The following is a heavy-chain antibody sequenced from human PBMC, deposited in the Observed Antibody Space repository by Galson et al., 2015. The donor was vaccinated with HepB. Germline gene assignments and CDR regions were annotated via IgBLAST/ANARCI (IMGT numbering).Heavy chain of an antibody. J-gene: IGHJ4*02. CDR1: GGSIISSRNY. V-gene: IGHV4-39*01. CDR3: ARPRYCSSASCSAAFDY. CDR2: IYYSGST. D-gene: IGHD2-2*01. Sequence: SETLSLTCTVSGGSIISSRNYWGWIRQPPGKGLEWIGGIYYSGSTHYNPSLKSRLNLSVDTSKNQFSLKRGSVTAADMAVYYCARPRYCSSASCSAAFDYWGQGTLVTVSS.